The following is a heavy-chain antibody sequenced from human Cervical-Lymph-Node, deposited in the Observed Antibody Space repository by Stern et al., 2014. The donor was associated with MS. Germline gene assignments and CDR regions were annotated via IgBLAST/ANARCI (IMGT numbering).Heavy chain of an antibody. CDR1: GGTFSSYA. V-gene: IGHV1-69*01. Sequence: QVQLLQSGAEVKKPGSSVTVSCKASGGTFSSYAISWVRQPPGQGLEWMGGIIPIFGTANYAQQFQGRVTITADESTSTAYMELSSLRSEDTAVYYCARAAMITFGGVSTSEDYWGQGTLVTVSS. J-gene: IGHJ4*02. CDR2: IIPIFGTA. D-gene: IGHD3-16*01. CDR3: ARAAMITFGGVSTSEDY.